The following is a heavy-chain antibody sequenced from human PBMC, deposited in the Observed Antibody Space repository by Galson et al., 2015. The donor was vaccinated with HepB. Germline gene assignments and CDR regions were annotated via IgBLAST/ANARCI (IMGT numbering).Heavy chain of an antibody. CDR2: ISSSSSYT. J-gene: IGHJ6*02. Sequence: SLRLSCAASGFTFSDYYMSWIRQAPGKGLEWVSYISSSSSYTNYADSVKGRFTISRDNAKNSLYLQLNSLRAEDTAVYYCARELYSSGVSGGMDVWGQGTTVTVSS. CDR1: GFTFSDYY. V-gene: IGHV3-11*05. CDR3: ARELYSSGVSGGMDV. D-gene: IGHD6-19*01.